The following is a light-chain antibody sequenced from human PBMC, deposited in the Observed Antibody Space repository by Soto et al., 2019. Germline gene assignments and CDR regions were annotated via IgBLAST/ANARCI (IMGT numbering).Light chain of an antibody. CDR1: QSVSS. V-gene: IGKV3-20*01. Sequence: IVLTQSPVTMSLFQGERAPLSCRASQSVSSMAWYQQKPGQAPRLLIYGASSRATGIPDRFSGSGSGTDFTLTISGLEPEDAAIYYCQQYQTWPRTSGQRIKVDIK. J-gene: IGKJ1*01. CDR3: QQYQTWPRT. CDR2: GAS.